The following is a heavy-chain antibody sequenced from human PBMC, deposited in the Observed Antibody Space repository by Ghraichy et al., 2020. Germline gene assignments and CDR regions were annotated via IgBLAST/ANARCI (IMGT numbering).Heavy chain of an antibody. V-gene: IGHV3-33*01. D-gene: IGHD6-25*01. CDR1: GFTFSNYG. CDR2: TWHDGSNK. J-gene: IGHJ3*02. Sequence: GGPLRLSCAASGFTFSNYGMHWVRQAPGKGLEWVAVTWHDGSNKYYADSVKGRFTISRDNSKNTLYLQMNSLRAEDTAVYYCATFSGAFDIWGQGTMVTVSS. CDR3: ATFSGAFDI.